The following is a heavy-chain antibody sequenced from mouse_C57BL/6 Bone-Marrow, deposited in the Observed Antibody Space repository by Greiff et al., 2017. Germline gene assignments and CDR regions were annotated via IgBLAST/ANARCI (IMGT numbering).Heavy chain of an antibody. CDR1: GFTFSSYG. CDR3: ARRFGYGSSYGYFDV. Sequence: EVMLVESGGDLVKPGGSLKLSCAASGFTFSSYGMSWVRQTPDKRLEWVATISSGGSYTYYPDSVKGRFTISRDNAKNTLYLQMSSLKSEDTAMYYCARRFGYGSSYGYFDVWGTGTTVTVSS. J-gene: IGHJ1*03. V-gene: IGHV5-6*02. CDR2: ISSGGSYT. D-gene: IGHD1-1*01.